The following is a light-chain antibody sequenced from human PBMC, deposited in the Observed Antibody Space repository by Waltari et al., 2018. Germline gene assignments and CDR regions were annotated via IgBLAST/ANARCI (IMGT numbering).Light chain of an antibody. Sequence: EIVLTQSPATLSLSPGERATLSCRASQSVSSYLAWYQQKPGQAPRLLIYDASNRATGIPARFSGSGSGTDYTLTISSLEPEDFAVYYCQQRNNWPPSITFGQGTRLEIK. CDR3: QQRNNWPPSIT. CDR2: DAS. CDR1: QSVSSY. V-gene: IGKV3-11*01. J-gene: IGKJ5*01.